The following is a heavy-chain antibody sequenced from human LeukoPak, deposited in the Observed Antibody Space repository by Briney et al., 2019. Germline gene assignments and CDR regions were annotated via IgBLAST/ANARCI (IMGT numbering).Heavy chain of an antibody. Sequence: ASVKVSCKASGYTFTSYGISRVRQAPGQGLEWMGWISAYNGNTNYAQKLQGRVTMTTDTSTSTAYMELRSLRSDDTAVYYCARGDSSSWYPLNYYYYYYMDVWGKGTTVTVSS. D-gene: IGHD6-13*01. CDR3: ARGDSSSWYPLNYYYYYYMDV. CDR1: GYTFTSYG. CDR2: ISAYNGNT. V-gene: IGHV1-18*01. J-gene: IGHJ6*03.